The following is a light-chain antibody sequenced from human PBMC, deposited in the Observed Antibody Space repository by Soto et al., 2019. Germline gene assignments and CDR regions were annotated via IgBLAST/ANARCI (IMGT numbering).Light chain of an antibody. CDR1: SSDVGGYDY. J-gene: IGLJ2*01. V-gene: IGLV2-14*01. CDR3: TSYTSNNTVI. CDR2: EVT. Sequence: QSALTQPASVSGSPGQSITISCTGTSSDVGGYDYVSWYQQHPGKAPKFMIYEVTNRPSGVSHRFSGSKSGNTASLTISGLQAEDEADYYCTSYTSNNTVIFGGGTKVTVL.